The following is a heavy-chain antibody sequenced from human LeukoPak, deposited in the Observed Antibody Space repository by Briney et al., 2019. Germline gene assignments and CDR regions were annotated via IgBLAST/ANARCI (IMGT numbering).Heavy chain of an antibody. D-gene: IGHD1-1*01. J-gene: IGHJ4*02. CDR3: ARVTTGAAE. CDR2: INHSGST. V-gene: IGHV4-34*01. Sequence: PSETLSLTCAVYGGSFSGYYWSWIRQPPGKGLEWIGEINHSGSTNYNPSLKSRVTISVDTSKNQFSLKLSSVTAADTAMYYCARVTTGAAEWGQGTLVTVSS. CDR1: GGSFSGYY.